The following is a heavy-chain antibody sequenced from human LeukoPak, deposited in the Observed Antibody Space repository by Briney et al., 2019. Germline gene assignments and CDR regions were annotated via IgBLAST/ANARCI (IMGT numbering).Heavy chain of an antibody. Sequence: PSQTLSLTCAVSGGSISSGGYSWSWIRQPPGKGLEWIGEINHSGSTNYNPSLKSRVTISVDTSKNQFSLKLSSVTAADTAVYYCARHLSDYESSGHYLRKYYFDYWGQGTLVTVSS. V-gene: IGHV4-30-2*03. CDR2: INHSGST. D-gene: IGHD3-22*01. J-gene: IGHJ4*02. CDR3: ARHLSDYESSGHYLRKYYFDY. CDR1: GGSISSGGYS.